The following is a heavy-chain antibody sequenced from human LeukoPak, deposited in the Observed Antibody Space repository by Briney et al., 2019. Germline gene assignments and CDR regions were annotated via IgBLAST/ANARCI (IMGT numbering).Heavy chain of an antibody. CDR2: ISGSGGTT. CDR3: AKTNGYYSD. CDR1: GFTFSSYG. J-gene: IGHJ4*02. D-gene: IGHD3-22*01. V-gene: IGHV3-23*01. Sequence: AGSLRLSCAASGFTFSSYGMNWVRQAPGKGLEWVSGISGSGGTTYYADSVKGRFTISRDNSKTSLSLQVSSLRAEDTAVYYCAKTNGYYSDWGQGTLVTVSS.